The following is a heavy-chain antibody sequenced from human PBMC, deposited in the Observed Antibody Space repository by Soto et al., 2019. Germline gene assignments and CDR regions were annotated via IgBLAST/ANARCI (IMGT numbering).Heavy chain of an antibody. CDR2: ISSSSSTI. J-gene: IGHJ4*02. V-gene: IGHV3-48*01. Sequence: PGGSLRLSCAASGFTFSSYSMNWVRQAPGKGLEWVSYISSSSSTIYYADSVKGRFTISRDNAKNSLYLQMNSLRAEDTAVYYCARDRDDYIWGSYRSSYFDYWGQGTQVTVSS. CDR1: GFTFSSYS. CDR3: ARDRDDYIWGSYRSSYFDY. D-gene: IGHD3-16*02.